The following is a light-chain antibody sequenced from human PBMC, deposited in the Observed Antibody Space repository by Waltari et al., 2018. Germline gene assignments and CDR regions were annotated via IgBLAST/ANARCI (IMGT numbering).Light chain of an antibody. V-gene: IGKV1-6*01. Sequence: AIRMTQSPSPLSAPIGDRVPTTCRASQGVRNDVGWYQQKPGKAPKLLVYAASTLHIGVPSRFSGSGSDTDFTLTVTSLQPEDFATYYCLQDYSYPRTFGQGTRVEIK. CDR1: QGVRND. CDR2: AAS. CDR3: LQDYSYPRT. J-gene: IGKJ1*01.